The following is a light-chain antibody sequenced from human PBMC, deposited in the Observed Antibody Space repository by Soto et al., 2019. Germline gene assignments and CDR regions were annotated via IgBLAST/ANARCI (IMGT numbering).Light chain of an antibody. CDR2: AAS. CDR3: QQTYTTPEIT. CDR1: QGISIW. V-gene: IGKV1-12*01. J-gene: IGKJ5*01. Sequence: DIQMTQSPSSVSASVGDRVTITCRASQGISIWLAWYQQKPGKAPKLLIYAASSLQSGVPSRFSGSGSGTDFTLTISSLQPEDFAIYYCQQTYTTPEITFGQGTRLEIK.